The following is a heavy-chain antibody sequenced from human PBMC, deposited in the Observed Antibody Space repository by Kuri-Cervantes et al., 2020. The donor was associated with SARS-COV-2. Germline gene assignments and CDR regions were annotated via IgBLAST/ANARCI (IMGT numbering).Heavy chain of an antibody. D-gene: IGHD6-13*01. Sequence: SETLSLTCTVSGGSISSYYWSWIRQPPGKGLERIGYIYYSGSTNYNPSLKSRVTVSVDTSKNQFSLKLSSVTAADTAVYYCARDGGSSCDFDYWGQGTLVTVSS. CDR3: ARDGGSSCDFDY. J-gene: IGHJ4*02. CDR2: IYYSGST. V-gene: IGHV4-59*01. CDR1: GGSISSYY.